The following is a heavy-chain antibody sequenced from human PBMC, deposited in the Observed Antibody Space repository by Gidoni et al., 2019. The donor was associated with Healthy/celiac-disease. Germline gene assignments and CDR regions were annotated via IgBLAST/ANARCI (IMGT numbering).Heavy chain of an antibody. D-gene: IGHD4-17*01. CDR2: ISSSSSYI. V-gene: IGHV3-21*01. Sequence: EVQLVESGGGLVKPGGSLRLSCAASGFTFSSYSMNWVRQAPGKGLEWVSSISSSSSYIYYADSVKGRFTISRDNAKNSLYLQMNSLRAEDTAVYYCATTLTTVTTFASYPWGQGTLVTVSS. CDR1: GFTFSSYS. CDR3: ATTLTTVTTFASYP. J-gene: IGHJ5*02.